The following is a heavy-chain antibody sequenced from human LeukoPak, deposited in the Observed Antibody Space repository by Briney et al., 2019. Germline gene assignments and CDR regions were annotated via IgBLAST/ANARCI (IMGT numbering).Heavy chain of an antibody. CDR2: IKEDGTET. V-gene: IGHV3-7*03. Sequence: GALRLSCAASGFMFSSSWMSWVRLAPGKGLEWVANIKEDGTETYYVDSVKGRFTISRDNAKNSLYLQMNSLRVEDTAVYYCAKEGRSLQTYWGQGTLVTVSS. CDR3: AKEGRSLQTY. CDR1: GFMFSSSW. D-gene: IGHD5-24*01. J-gene: IGHJ4*02.